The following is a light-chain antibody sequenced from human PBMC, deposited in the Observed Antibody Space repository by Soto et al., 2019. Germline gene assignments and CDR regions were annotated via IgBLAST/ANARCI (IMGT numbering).Light chain of an antibody. Sequence: DIVMTQSPDSLAVSLGERATINCKSSQSVLYSSNNKNYLAWYQQRPGQPPKLLIYWASTRESGVPDRFSGSGSGTDFTLTSTSLQAEDVAVYYCQQYESTPPTFGHGTKLEI. CDR2: WAS. CDR1: QSVLYSSNNKNY. V-gene: IGKV4-1*01. CDR3: QQYESTPPT. J-gene: IGKJ2*01.